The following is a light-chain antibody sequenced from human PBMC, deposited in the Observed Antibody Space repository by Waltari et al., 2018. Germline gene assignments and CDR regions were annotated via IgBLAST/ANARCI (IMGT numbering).Light chain of an antibody. CDR2: WAS. V-gene: IGKV4-1*01. CDR1: QSILYTSNNQSF. CDR3: QQYYRIPPT. Sequence: DIAMTQFPDSLTVSLGERATINRNSSQSILYTSNNQSFLAWFQQKPGRPPKLLIYWASTRESGVPDRFSGGGSGTSFTLTITSLQAEDVAVYYCQQYYRIPPTFGQGTKVELK. J-gene: IGKJ1*01.